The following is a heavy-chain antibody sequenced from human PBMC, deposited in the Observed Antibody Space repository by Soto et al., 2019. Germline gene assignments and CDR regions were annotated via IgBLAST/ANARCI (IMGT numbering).Heavy chain of an antibody. CDR3: ASFFFQAEDGIRYWPPVSAFLLNRSSDL. D-gene: IGHD3-9*01. CDR2: ISSSSTI. Sequence: GKGLEWVSSISSSSTIYYADSVKGRFTIYRDNAKNALYLKMNSRRAEDTAVDYCASFFFQAEDGIRYWPPVSAFLLNRSSDL. V-gene: IGHV3-21*01. J-gene: IGHJ2*01.